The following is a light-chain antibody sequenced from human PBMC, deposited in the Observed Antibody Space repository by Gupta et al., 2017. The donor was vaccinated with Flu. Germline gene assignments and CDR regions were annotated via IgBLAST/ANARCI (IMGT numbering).Light chain of an antibody. Sequence: QSVLTQPPSASGTPGQRVTIFCSRSSSNIGSNTVNWYQQLPGTAPKLPIYSNNQRPSGVPDRFSGSKSGTSASLAISGLQSEDEADYYCAAWDDSLSWVFGGGTKLTVL. CDR2: SNN. V-gene: IGLV1-44*01. CDR3: AAWDDSLSWV. CDR1: SSNIGSNT. J-gene: IGLJ3*02.